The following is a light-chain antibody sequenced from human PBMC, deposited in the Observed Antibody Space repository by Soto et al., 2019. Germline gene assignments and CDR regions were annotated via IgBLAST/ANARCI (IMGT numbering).Light chain of an antibody. Sequence: QSVLTQPPSVSGAPGQRVTISCIGSSSNIGAGYDVHWYQQLPGTAPKLLIYGNNNRPSGVPDRFSGSKSGTSASLAVTGLQAEDEADYYCQSYATGLSVLYVSGTGTKVTVL. J-gene: IGLJ1*01. V-gene: IGLV1-40*01. CDR2: GNN. CDR1: SSNIGAGYD. CDR3: QSYATGLSVLYV.